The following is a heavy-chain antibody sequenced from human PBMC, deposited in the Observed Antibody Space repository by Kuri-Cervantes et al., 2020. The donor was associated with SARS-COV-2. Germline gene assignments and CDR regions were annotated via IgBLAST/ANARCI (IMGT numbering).Heavy chain of an antibody. CDR2: INHSGST. Sequence: SETLSLTCAVYGGSFSGYYWSWIRQPPGKGLEWIGEINHSGSTNYNPSLKSRVTISVDTSKNQFSLKLSSVTAADTGVYYCARAVKRFDYWGQGTLVTVSS. CDR3: ARAVKRFDY. D-gene: IGHD2/OR15-2a*01. CDR1: GGSFSGYY. J-gene: IGHJ4*02. V-gene: IGHV4-34*01.